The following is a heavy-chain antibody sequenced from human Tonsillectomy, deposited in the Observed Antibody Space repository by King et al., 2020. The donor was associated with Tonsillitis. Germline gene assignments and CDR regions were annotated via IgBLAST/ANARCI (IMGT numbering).Heavy chain of an antibody. CDR2: ISSSSSYI. Sequence: VQLVESGGGLVKPGGSLRLSCAASGFTFSSYSMNWVRQAPGKGLEWVSSISSSSSYIYYADSVKGRFTISRDNAKNSLYLQMNSLRAEDTAVYYCARDTIAARRNYYGMDVWGQGTTVTVSS. J-gene: IGHJ6*02. CDR1: GFTFSSYS. CDR3: ARDTIAARRNYYGMDV. V-gene: IGHV3-21*01. D-gene: IGHD6-6*01.